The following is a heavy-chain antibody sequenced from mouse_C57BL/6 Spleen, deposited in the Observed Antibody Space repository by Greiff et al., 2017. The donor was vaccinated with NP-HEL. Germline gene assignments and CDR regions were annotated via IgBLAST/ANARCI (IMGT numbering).Heavy chain of an antibody. V-gene: IGHV1-18*01. J-gene: IGHJ3*01. CDR3: ARLRDYDWFAY. D-gene: IGHD2-4*01. Sequence: EVQLQQSGPELVKPGASVKIPCKASGYTFTDYNMDWVKQSHGKSLEWIGDINPNNGGTIYNQKFKGKATLTVDKSSSTAYMELRSLTSEDTAVYYCARLRDYDWFAYWGQGTLVTVSA. CDR2: INPNNGGT. CDR1: GYTFTDYN.